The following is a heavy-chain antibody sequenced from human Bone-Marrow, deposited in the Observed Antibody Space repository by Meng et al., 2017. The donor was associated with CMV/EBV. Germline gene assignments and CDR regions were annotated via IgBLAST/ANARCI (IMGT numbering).Heavy chain of an antibody. CDR2: INSDGSST. Sequence: GGSLRLSCAASGFTFSSYWMHWVRQAPGKGLVWVSRINSDGSSTSYADSVKGRFTIYRDNAKYTLYLQMNSLRAEDTAVYYCARARGVVPAAMAYWGQGMLVTVSS. J-gene: IGHJ1*01. D-gene: IGHD2-2*01. V-gene: IGHV3-74*01. CDR3: ARARGVVPAAMAY. CDR1: GFTFSSYW.